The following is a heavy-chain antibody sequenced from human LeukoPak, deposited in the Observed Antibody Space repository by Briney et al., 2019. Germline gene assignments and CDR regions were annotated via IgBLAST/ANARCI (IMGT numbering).Heavy chain of an antibody. J-gene: IGHJ4*02. Sequence: PGGSPRLSCAASGFTFTAYLVHWVRQAPGKGLEWVAVMSSDGNAIFYADSVKGRFTISRDNSKNTLYLQMNSLRAEDTALYYCVREGEHYHSASFDYWGQGTLVTVSS. CDR2: MSSDGNAI. CDR3: VREGEHYHSASFDY. D-gene: IGHD2/OR15-2a*01. CDR1: GFTFTAYL. V-gene: IGHV3-30-3*01.